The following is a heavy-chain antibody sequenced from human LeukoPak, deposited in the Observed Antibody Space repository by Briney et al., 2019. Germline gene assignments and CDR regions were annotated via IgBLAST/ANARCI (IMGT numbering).Heavy chain of an antibody. CDR3: ARCYPYGSNWSIFDL. Sequence: SETLSLTCTVSGGSIDSDYWSWIRQPPEKGLEWIGYVSYRGTTNYNPSVESRVTISVDTSKNHFSLKLTSVTAADTAVYYCARCYPYGSNWSIFDLWGQGALVTVSS. CDR1: GGSIDSDY. V-gene: IGHV4-59*01. D-gene: IGHD6-13*01. J-gene: IGHJ4*02. CDR2: VSYRGTT.